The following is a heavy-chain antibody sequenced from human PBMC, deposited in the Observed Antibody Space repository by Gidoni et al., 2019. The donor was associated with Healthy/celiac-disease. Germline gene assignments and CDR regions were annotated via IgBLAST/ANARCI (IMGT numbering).Heavy chain of an antibody. CDR3: ARGSGGSYYDSSGYSPSGY. CDR2: INSDGSST. V-gene: IGHV3-74*01. D-gene: IGHD3-22*01. Sequence: EVQLVESGGGLVQPGGSLRLSCAASGFTFSSYWMHWVRQAPGKGLVWVLRINSDGSSTSYADSVKGRFTISRDDAKNTLYLQMNSLRAEDTAVYYCARGSGGSYYDSSGYSPSGYWGQGTLVTVSS. CDR1: GFTFSSYW. J-gene: IGHJ4*02.